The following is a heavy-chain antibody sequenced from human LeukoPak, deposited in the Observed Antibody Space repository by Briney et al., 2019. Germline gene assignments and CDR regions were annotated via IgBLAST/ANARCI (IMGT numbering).Heavy chain of an antibody. J-gene: IGHJ6*02. V-gene: IGHV3-30*18. CDR3: AKIVGSGWYGIHYYGMDV. CDR1: GFTFSSCG. Sequence: GGSLRLSCAASGFTFSSCGMHWVRQAPGKGLEWVAVISYDGSNKYYADSVKGRFTISRDNSKNTLYLQMNSLRAEDTAVYYCAKIVGSGWYGIHYYGMDVWGQGTTVTVSS. CDR2: ISYDGSNK. D-gene: IGHD6-19*01.